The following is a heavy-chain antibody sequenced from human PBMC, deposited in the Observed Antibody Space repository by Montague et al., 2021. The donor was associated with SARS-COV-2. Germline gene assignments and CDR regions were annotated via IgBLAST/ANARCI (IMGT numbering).Heavy chain of an antibody. V-gene: IGHV4-34*01. CDR1: GGSFSGYY. Sequence: SETLSLTCALYGGSFSGYYWSWIRQPPGKGLEWIGEINHSGGTNYNPSLKSRVTISVDTSKNQFSLKLSPVTAADTAVYYCSRGHYDILTGYDEYYFDYWGQGTLVTVSP. D-gene: IGHD3-9*01. CDR3: SRGHYDILTGYDEYYFDY. CDR2: INHSGGT. J-gene: IGHJ4*02.